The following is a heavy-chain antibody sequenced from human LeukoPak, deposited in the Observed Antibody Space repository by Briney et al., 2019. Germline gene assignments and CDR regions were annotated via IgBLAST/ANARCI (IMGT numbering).Heavy chain of an antibody. CDR3: AKERYYYDSSGNLDY. V-gene: IGHV3-30*18. CDR1: GFTLSSSG. D-gene: IGHD3-22*01. J-gene: IGHJ4*02. CDR2: ISNDGSK. Sequence: PGGSLRLSCVASGFTLSSSGMHWVRQAPGKGLEWVAVISNDGSKYYADSVKGRFTISRDNSKNTLYLQMNSLRAEDTAAYYCAKERYYYDSSGNLDYWGQGTLATVSS.